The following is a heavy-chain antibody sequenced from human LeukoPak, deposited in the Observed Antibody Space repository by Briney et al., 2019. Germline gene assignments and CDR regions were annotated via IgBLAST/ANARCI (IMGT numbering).Heavy chain of an antibody. CDR3: ARAITGPLYYYFDY. CDR1: GFTFSSYA. CDR2: ISYDGSNK. Sequence: PGGSLRLSCAASGFTFSSYAMHWVRQAPGKGLEWVAVISYDGSNKYYADSVKGRFTISRDNSKNTLYLQMNSLRAEGTAVYYCARAITGPLYYYFDYWGQGTLVTVSS. D-gene: IGHD1-20*01. J-gene: IGHJ4*02. V-gene: IGHV3-30-3*01.